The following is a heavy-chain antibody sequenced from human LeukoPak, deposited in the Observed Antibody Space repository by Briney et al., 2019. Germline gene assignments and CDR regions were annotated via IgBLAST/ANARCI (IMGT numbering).Heavy chain of an antibody. V-gene: IGHV4-59*01. Sequence: SETLSLTCTVSGGSISSYYWSWIRQPPGKGLEWIGYIYYSGSTNYNPSLKSRVTISVDTSKNQFSLKLSSVTAADTAVYYCARAINDYSNYEVLTDNWFDPWGQGTLVTVSS. D-gene: IGHD4-11*01. CDR3: ARAINDYSNYEVLTDNWFDP. J-gene: IGHJ5*02. CDR1: GGSISSYY. CDR2: IYYSGST.